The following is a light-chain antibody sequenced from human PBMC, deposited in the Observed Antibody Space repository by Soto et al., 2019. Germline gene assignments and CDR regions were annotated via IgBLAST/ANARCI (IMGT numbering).Light chain of an antibody. Sequence: QSVLTQPPSVSGAPGQSVTISCTGSGSNIGAGYDVHWYQQLPGVAPKLLIFDTTNRPSGVPGRFSGSKSGASASLVITGLLPEDEADFFCQSFDTNLNAVVFGGGTQLTVL. V-gene: IGLV1-40*01. CDR2: DTT. CDR3: QSFDTNLNAVV. J-gene: IGLJ2*01. CDR1: GSNIGAGYD.